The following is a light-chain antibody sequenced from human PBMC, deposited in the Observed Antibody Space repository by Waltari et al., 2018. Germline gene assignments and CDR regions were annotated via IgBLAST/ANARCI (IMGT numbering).Light chain of an antibody. CDR3: YSTCDGGEHSGV. CDR1: ILPKKY. J-gene: IGLJ1*01. Sequence: SYELTQPPSASVSPGQTARITCSADILPKKYVYWFQQKSGLAPVLVVYEDNKRPSGGPEGRSGSSSGTIATCTISGAQVAGEADYYYYSTCDGGEHSGVFGSGTKITVL. V-gene: IGLV3-10*01. CDR2: EDN.